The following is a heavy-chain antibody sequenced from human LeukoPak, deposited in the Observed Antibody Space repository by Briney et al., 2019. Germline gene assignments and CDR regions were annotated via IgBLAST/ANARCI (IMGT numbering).Heavy chain of an antibody. Sequence: PSQTLSLTCTVSGGSINNGGYYWSWIRQHPGKGLEWIGRIYTSGSTNYNPSLKSRVTMSVDTSKNQFSLKLSSVTAADTAVYYCARVVGNWNYGYYFDYWGQGTLVTVSS. CDR2: IYTSGST. CDR1: GGSINNGGYY. CDR3: ARVVGNWNYGYYFDY. J-gene: IGHJ4*02. D-gene: IGHD1-7*01. V-gene: IGHV4-61*02.